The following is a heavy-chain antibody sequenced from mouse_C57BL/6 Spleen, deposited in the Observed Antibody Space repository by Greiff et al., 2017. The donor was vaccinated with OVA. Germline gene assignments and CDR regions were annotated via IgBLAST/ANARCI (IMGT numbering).Heavy chain of an antibody. D-gene: IGHD3-1*01. V-gene: IGHV1-50*01. CDR1: GYTFTSYW. Sequence: QVQLQQPGAELVKPGASVKLSCKASGYTFTSYWMQWVKQRPGQGLEWIGEIDPSDSYPNYNQKFKGKATLTVDTSSSTAYMQLSSLTSEDSAVYYCARSGDPNYFDYWGQGTTLTVSS. CDR3: ARSGDPNYFDY. J-gene: IGHJ2*01. CDR2: IDPSDSYP.